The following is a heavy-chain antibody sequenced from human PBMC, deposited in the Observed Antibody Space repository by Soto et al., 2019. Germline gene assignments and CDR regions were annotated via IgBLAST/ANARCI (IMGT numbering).Heavy chain of an antibody. Sequence: QVQLVQSGAEVKKPGASAKVSCKASGYSFTTYYMHWVRQAPGQGLEWMGMINPSGGSTSYAQKFQGRVSMTRDTSTSTVYMELSSLRSEDTAVYYCARNDKSGLDYWGQGTLVTVSS. CDR2: INPSGGST. CDR1: GYSFTTYY. V-gene: IGHV1-46*01. J-gene: IGHJ4*02. D-gene: IGHD1-1*01. CDR3: ARNDKSGLDY.